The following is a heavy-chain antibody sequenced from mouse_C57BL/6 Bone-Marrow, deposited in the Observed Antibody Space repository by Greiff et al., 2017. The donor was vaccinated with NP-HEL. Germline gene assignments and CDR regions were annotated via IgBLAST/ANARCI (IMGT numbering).Heavy chain of an antibody. D-gene: IGHD1-1*01. CDR2: IYPGDGDT. CDR3: AREEIGYYYGSSYY. V-gene: IGHV1-82*01. J-gene: IGHJ2*01. Sequence: QVQLQQSGPELVKPGASVKISCKASGYAFSSSWMNWVKQRPGKGLEWIGRIYPGDGDTNYNGKFKGKATLTADKSSSTAYMQLSSLTSEDSAVYFCAREEIGYYYGSSYYWGQGTTLTVSS. CDR1: GYAFSSSW.